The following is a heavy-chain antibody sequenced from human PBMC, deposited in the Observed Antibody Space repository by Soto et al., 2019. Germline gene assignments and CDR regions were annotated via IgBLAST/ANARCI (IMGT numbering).Heavy chain of an antibody. J-gene: IGHJ5*02. CDR1: GYTFTSYG. V-gene: IGHV1-18*01. D-gene: IGHD6-13*01. CDR2: ISGYNGNT. CDR3: ARDPQQLELPYNWFDP. Sequence: QVQLVQSGAEVKKPGASVKVSCKASGYTFTSYGISWVRQAPGQGLEWKGWISGYNGNTNHAQKIQGRDNMTKDTATSKAYKELSSLRSDDTAVYYWARDPQQLELPYNWFDPWGQGTLVTVSS.